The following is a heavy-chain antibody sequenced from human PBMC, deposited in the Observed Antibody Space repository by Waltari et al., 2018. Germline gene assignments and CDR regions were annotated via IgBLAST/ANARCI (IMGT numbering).Heavy chain of an antibody. CDR1: GGSVNNGEFF. D-gene: IGHD1-1*01. J-gene: IGHJ4*02. CDR2: IYYSGGT. Sequence: QVQLQESGPGLVKPSQTLSLTCSVSGGSVNNGEFFWSWIRQPPGKGLEWIGYIYYSGGTYYNPSLKSRLTMSVDTSKNQFSLNLRSVPAADTAVYYCARREGYNSLDYWGQGILVTVSS. V-gene: IGHV4-30-4*01. CDR3: ARREGYNSLDY.